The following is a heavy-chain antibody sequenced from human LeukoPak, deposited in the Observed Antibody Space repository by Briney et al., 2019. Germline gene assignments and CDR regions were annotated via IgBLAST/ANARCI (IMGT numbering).Heavy chain of an antibody. V-gene: IGHV1-46*01. CDR3: ARGAGQPAIDY. J-gene: IGHJ4*02. CDR1: GYTFTSNY. CDR2: INPSGGST. Sequence: ASVKVSCKASGYTFTSNYMHWVRQAPGQGLEWMGIINPSGGSTSYAQKFQGRVTMTRDMSTSTVYMELSSLRSEDTAVYYCARGAGQPAIDYWGQGTLVTVSS.